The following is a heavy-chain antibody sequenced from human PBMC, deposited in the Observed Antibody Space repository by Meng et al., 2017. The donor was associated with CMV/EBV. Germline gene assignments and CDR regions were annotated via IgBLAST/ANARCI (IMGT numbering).Heavy chain of an antibody. D-gene: IGHD4-17*01. CDR2: INHSGST. CDR3: ARKRQGFRGDYVWNWFDP. J-gene: IGHJ5*02. Sequence: WSFSGYYWSWIRQPPGKGLEWIGEINHSGSTNYNPSLKSRVTISVDTSKNQFSLKLSSVTAADTAVYYCARKRQGFRGDYVWNWFDPWGQGTLVTVSS. CDR1: WSFSGYY. V-gene: IGHV4-34*01.